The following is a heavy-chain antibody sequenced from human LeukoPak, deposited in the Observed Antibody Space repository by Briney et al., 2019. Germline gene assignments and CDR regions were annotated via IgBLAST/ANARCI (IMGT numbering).Heavy chain of an antibody. V-gene: IGHV3-15*01. J-gene: IGHJ4*02. CDR1: GLTFCYTW. CDR2: IKSKTDGGTT. CDR3: TSCTGGSCYVSVY. Sequence: GGSLSLSCAASGLTFCYTWMTWVRQAPGKGMEWVGRIKSKTDGGTTDYAAPVKGRFTISRDDSKNTLYLQMNSLKTEDTAVYYCTSCTGGSCYVSVYWGQGTLVTVSA. D-gene: IGHD2-15*01.